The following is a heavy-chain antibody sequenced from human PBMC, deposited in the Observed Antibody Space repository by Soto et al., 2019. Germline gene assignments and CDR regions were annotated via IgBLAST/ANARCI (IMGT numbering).Heavy chain of an antibody. J-gene: IGHJ4*02. CDR3: ANERVGEMATGGYFDY. V-gene: IGHV1-69*01. CDR2: IIPLFGTP. D-gene: IGHD3-10*01. Sequence: QVQLVQSGAEVKRPGSSVKVSCKISGGTFSNGAFSWVRQAPGQGLEWMGGIIPLFGTPSYAQKFQGRVTVTADESSSTVHMVLSSLTSEDTAIYYCANERVGEMATGGYFDYWGQGTLVSVSS. CDR1: GGTFSNGA.